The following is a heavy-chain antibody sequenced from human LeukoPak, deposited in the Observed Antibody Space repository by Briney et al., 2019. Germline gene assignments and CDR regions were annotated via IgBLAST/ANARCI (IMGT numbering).Heavy chain of an antibody. D-gene: IGHD3-16*01. CDR3: ARYGLPFGGDS. CDR2: IKPDGGET. V-gene: IGHV3-7*05. CDR1: GFTLSGYW. Sequence: PGGSLRLSCVASGFTLSGYWMGWVRQAPGRGLEWVANIKPDGGETYFVDSLRGRFTISRDNAKSSLFLQMNSLRADDTAVYYCARYGLPFGGDSWGQGTLVTVST. J-gene: IGHJ4*02.